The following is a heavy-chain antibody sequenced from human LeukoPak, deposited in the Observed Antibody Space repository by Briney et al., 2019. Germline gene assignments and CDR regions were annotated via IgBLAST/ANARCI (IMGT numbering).Heavy chain of an antibody. CDR2: INPDSGGT. D-gene: IGHD1-26*01. J-gene: IGHJ4*02. Sequence: ASVTVSCRASGYTFTGYYMSWVRQAPGQGLEWMGWINPDSGGTHYAQNFQGWVTMTRDTSISTAYMELSRLRSDDTAVYYCARSRGSYSGYYFDYWGQGTLVTVSS. V-gene: IGHV1-2*04. CDR3: ARSRGSYSGYYFDY. CDR1: GYTFTGYY.